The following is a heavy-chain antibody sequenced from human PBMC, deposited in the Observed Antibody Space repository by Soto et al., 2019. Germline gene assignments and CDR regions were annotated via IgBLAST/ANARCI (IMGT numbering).Heavy chain of an antibody. J-gene: IGHJ4*02. CDR2: ISASGGSGVGST. CDR3: AKFRDSSGYLLEDYFDY. V-gene: IGHV3-23*01. Sequence: GGSLRLSCAASGFSFSSYAMSWVRQAPGKGLEWVSGISASGGSGVGSTYHADSVKGRFTISRDNFKNALYLQMNSLRAEDTAIYYCAKFRDSSGYLLEDYFDYWGQGTLVTLSS. CDR1: GFSFSSYA. D-gene: IGHD3-22*01.